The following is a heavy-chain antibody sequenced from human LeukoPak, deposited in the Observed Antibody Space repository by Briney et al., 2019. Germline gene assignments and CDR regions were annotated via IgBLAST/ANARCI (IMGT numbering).Heavy chain of an antibody. CDR3: ARGRSSGWHYFDY. J-gene: IGHJ4*02. CDR1: GGSISSYY. Sequence: PSETLSLTCTVSGGSISSYYWSWIRQPPGKGLEWIGEINHSGSTNYNPSLKSRVTISVDTSKNQFSLKLSSVTAADTAVYYCARGRSSGWHYFDYWGQGTLVTVSS. V-gene: IGHV4-34*01. CDR2: INHSGST. D-gene: IGHD6-19*01.